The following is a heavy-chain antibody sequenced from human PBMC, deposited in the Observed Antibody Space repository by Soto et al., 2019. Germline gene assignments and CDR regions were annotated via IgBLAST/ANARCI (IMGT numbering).Heavy chain of an antibody. V-gene: IGHV1-18*04. Sequence: ASVKVSCKASGYTFTSYGISWVRQAPGQGLEWMGWISAYNGNTNYAQKLQGRVTMTTDTSTSTAYMELRSLRSDDTAVYYCARENTVTTSSFYYYYYGMDFWGQGTTVTVSS. J-gene: IGHJ6*02. D-gene: IGHD4-4*01. CDR1: GYTFTSYG. CDR3: ARENTVTTSSFYYYYYGMDF. CDR2: ISAYNGNT.